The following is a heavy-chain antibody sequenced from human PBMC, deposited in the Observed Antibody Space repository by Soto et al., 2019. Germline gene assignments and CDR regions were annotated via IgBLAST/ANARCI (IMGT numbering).Heavy chain of an antibody. Sequence: GSLRLSCAASGITVSSSYMSWVRQAPGKGLECVSVIYSGGATHYADSVKGRFTISRDNSRNTLYLQMNSLRAEDTAVYYCARGYDSSGLDYWGQGTLVTVSS. CDR1: GITVSSSY. CDR2: IYSGGAT. V-gene: IGHV3-53*01. CDR3: ARGYDSSGLDY. D-gene: IGHD3-22*01. J-gene: IGHJ4*02.